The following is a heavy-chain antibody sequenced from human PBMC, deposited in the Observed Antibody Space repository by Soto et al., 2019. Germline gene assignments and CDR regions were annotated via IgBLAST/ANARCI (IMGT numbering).Heavy chain of an antibody. D-gene: IGHD2-8*01. Sequence: EVQLVESGGGLVQPGGSLRLSCAASGFTFSRYEMNWVRQAPGKGLEWVSYISSSGSTIYYADSVKGRFTISRDNAKNSLYLQRNSLRAEDTAVYYCARDDVLWFDPWGQGTLVTVSS. CDR2: ISSSGSTI. J-gene: IGHJ5*02. CDR3: ARDDVLWFDP. V-gene: IGHV3-48*03. CDR1: GFTFSRYE.